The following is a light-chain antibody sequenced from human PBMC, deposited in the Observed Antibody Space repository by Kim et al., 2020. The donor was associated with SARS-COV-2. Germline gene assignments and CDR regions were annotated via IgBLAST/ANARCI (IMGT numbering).Light chain of an antibody. CDR1: QSVSSN. CDR2: GAS. V-gene: IGKV3-15*01. J-gene: IGKJ1*01. CDR3: QQYNNWLGT. Sequence: VSPGERVTLSCRASQSVSSNLAWYQQKPGQAPRLLIYGASTRATGIPARFSGSGSGTEFTLTISSLQSEDFAVYYCQQYNNWLGTFGQGTKVDIK.